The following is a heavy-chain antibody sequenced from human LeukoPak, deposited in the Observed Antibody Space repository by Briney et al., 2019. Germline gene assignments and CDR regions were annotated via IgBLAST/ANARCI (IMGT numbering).Heavy chain of an antibody. V-gene: IGHV3-23*01. CDR3: AKDRLIVLDAFDM. CDR2: ITGSGGST. Sequence: GGSLRLSCAASGFTVSSNYMSWVRQAPGKGLEWVSSITGSGGSTYDADSVKGRFTISRDNSKNTLYVQMNSLRAEDTAVYYCAKDRLIVLDAFDMWGQGTMVTVSS. J-gene: IGHJ3*02. D-gene: IGHD3-22*01. CDR1: GFTVSSNY.